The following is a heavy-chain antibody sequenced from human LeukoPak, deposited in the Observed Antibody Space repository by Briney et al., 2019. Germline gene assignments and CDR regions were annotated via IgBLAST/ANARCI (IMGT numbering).Heavy chain of an antibody. CDR1: GYTFTSYY. J-gene: IGHJ4*02. Sequence: ASVKVSCKASGYTFTSYYMHWVRQAPGQGLEWMGIINPSGGSTSYAQKFQGRVTMTRDTSTSTVYMELSSLGSEDTAVYYCARVDANQCYYDSSGPRPLDYWGQGTLVTVFS. D-gene: IGHD3-22*01. CDR3: ARVDANQCYYDSSGPRPLDY. V-gene: IGHV1-46*01. CDR2: INPSGGST.